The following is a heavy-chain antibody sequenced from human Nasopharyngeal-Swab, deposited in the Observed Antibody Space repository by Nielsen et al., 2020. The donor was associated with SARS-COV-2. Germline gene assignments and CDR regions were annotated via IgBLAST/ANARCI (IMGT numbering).Heavy chain of an antibody. D-gene: IGHD1-26*01. CDR2: IRSKTYGGAP. CDR3: ARSVGSYYGQGAFDM. J-gene: IGHJ3*02. CDR1: GFTFGDYA. Sequence: GGSLRLSCTTSGFTFGDYAMSWFRQAPGKGLEWVGFIRSKTYGGAPEYAASVNGRFTISRDGAESITYLQMNSLETEDTGVYYCARSVGSYYGQGAFDMWGQGTMVTVSS. V-gene: IGHV3-49*01.